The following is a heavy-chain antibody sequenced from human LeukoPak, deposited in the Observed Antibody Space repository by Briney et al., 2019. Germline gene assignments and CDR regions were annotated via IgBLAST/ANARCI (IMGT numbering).Heavy chain of an antibody. CDR1: GFTFSSYG. D-gene: IGHD3-3*01. Sequence: PGRSLRLSCAASGFTFSSYGMHWVRQAPGKGLEWVGVIWYDGSNKYYADSVKGRFTISRDNSKNTLYLQMNSLRAEDTAVYYCARGRRITIFGVVTNYFDYWGQGTPVTVSS. V-gene: IGHV3-33*01. J-gene: IGHJ4*02. CDR2: IWYDGSNK. CDR3: ARGRRITIFGVVTNYFDY.